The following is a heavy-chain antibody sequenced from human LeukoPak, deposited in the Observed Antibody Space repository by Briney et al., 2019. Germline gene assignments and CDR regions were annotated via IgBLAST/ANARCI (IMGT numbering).Heavy chain of an antibody. Sequence: GGSLRLSCAASGFTFSSFSMNWVRQAPGKGLEWVSYISSSSGTIHYADSVKGRFTISRDNAKNSLYLQMNSLRAEDTAVYYCARGLTYDSSGYSDAFDIWGQGTMVTVSS. CDR3: ARGLTYDSSGYSDAFDI. CDR2: ISSSSGTI. D-gene: IGHD3-22*01. CDR1: GFTFSSFS. J-gene: IGHJ3*02. V-gene: IGHV3-48*01.